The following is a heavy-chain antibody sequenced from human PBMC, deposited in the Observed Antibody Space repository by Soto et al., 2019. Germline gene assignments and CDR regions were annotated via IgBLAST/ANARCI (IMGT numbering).Heavy chain of an antibody. Sequence: PGGSLRLSCEASGFTFKHYWMHWVRQAPGKGLVWVSRINSDGSNRRYADSVQGRFTITRDNAKNTLFLQMNSLRAADTAVYFCARRCNRPNCYGMDVWGQGTTVTVSS. D-gene: IGHD6-6*01. CDR3: ARRCNRPNCYGMDV. CDR1: GFTFKHYW. CDR2: INSDGSNR. V-gene: IGHV3-74*01. J-gene: IGHJ6*02.